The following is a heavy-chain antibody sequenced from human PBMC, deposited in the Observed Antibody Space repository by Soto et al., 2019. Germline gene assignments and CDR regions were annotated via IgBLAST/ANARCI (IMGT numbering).Heavy chain of an antibody. CDR1: RFTFSSYG. V-gene: IGHV3-33*01. Sequence: GGTLRLSCAASRFTFSSYGMHWVRQAPGKGLEWVAVIWYDGSNKYYADSVKGRFTISRDNSKNTLYLQMNSLRAEDTAVYYCAREVGLRFLEWTSDYFDYWGQGILVTVSS. J-gene: IGHJ4*02. D-gene: IGHD3-3*01. CDR2: IWYDGSNK. CDR3: AREVGLRFLEWTSDYFDY.